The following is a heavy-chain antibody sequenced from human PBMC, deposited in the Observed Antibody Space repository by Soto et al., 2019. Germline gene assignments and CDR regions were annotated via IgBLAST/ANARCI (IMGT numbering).Heavy chain of an antibody. Sequence: GGSLRLSCVASGFSFSSYAMNWVRQAPGKGLEWVSTISGSFGSTYYADSVQGRFTVSRDNSKNTLYLQMNSLRAEDTAVYYCAKDSTVTTSLYFYYYGFDVWGQGTTVTVSS. D-gene: IGHD4-17*01. CDR2: ISGSFGST. V-gene: IGHV3-23*01. CDR1: GFSFSSYA. J-gene: IGHJ6*02. CDR3: AKDSTVTTSLYFYYYGFDV.